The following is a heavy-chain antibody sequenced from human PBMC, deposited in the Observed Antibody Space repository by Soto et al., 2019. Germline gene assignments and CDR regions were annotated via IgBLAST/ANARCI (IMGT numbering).Heavy chain of an antibody. CDR3: ARGASTERYFSPSGGAWFDP. CDR2: INHSGIT. Sequence: QVQLQQWGEGLLKPSETLSLTCAVYGGSFSGDYWNWIRQSPGKGLEWIGEINHSGITNYNPSLXXPATLFVDTSXXQXTXXLTSVTAADTAVYYCARGASTERYFSPSGGAWFDPWGQGTLVTVSS. CDR1: GGSFSGDY. J-gene: IGHJ5*02. D-gene: IGHD3-9*01. V-gene: IGHV4-34*02.